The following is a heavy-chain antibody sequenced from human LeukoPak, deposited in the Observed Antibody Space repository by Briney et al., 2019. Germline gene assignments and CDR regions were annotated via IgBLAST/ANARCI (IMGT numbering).Heavy chain of an antibody. CDR3: ARPLRYFDWKDAFDI. J-gene: IGHJ3*02. D-gene: IGHD3-9*01. CDR1: DDSISNSSYY. V-gene: IGHV4-39*01. CDR2: IYYSGST. Sequence: SETLSLTCTVSDDSISNSSYYWGWIRQPPGKGLEWIGSIYYSGSTYYNPSLKSRVTISVDTSKNQFSLKLSSVTAADTAVYYCARPLRYFDWKDAFDIWGQGTMVTVSS.